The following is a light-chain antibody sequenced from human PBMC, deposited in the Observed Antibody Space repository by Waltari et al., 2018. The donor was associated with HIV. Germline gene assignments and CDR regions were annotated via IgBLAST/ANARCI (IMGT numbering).Light chain of an antibody. V-gene: IGKV4-1*01. CDR3: QQYYSTPLT. Sequence: QSVLYSSNNKNYLAWYQQKPGQPPKLLIYWASTRESGVPDRFSGSGSGTDYTLTISSLQAEDVAVYYCQQYYSTPLTFGGGTKVEIK. CDR1: QSVLYSSNNKNY. J-gene: IGKJ4*01. CDR2: WAS.